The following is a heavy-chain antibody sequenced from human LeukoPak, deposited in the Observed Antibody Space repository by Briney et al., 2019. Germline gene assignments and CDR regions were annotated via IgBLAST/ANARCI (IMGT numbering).Heavy chain of an antibody. CDR3: ARDTQAAAGTDY. J-gene: IGHJ4*02. CDR2: IYYSGST. D-gene: IGHD6-13*01. Sequence: PSETLSLTCTVSGGSVSSGSYYWSWIRQPPGKGLEWIGYIYYSGSTKYNPSLKSRVTISVDTSKNQFSLKLSSVTAADTAVYYCARDTQAAAGTDYWGQGTLVTVSS. V-gene: IGHV4-61*01. CDR1: GGSVSSGSYY.